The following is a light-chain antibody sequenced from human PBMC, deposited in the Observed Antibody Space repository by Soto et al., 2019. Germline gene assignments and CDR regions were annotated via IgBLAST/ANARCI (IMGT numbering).Light chain of an antibody. CDR3: QQYNSLWT. J-gene: IGKJ1*01. V-gene: IGKV1-5*03. CDR2: KAS. Sequence: DIQMTQSPSTLSASVGDRVTITCRASQSISSWLAWYQQKPGKAPKLLIYKASSLERGVPSRFSGSGSGAEFTLTISSLQPDDFATYYCQQYNSLWTFGQGTKVEIK. CDR1: QSISSW.